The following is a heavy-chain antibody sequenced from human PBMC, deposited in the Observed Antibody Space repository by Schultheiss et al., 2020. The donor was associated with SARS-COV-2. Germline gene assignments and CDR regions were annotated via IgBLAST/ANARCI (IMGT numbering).Heavy chain of an antibody. CDR3: ARVWGADIGGVLHDAFDI. D-gene: IGHD3-16*01. V-gene: IGHV1-2*02. CDR1: GYTFTGYY. J-gene: IGHJ3*02. Sequence: ASVKVSCKASGYTFTGYYMHWVRQAPGQGLEWMGWINPNSGGTNYAQKFQGRVTMTRDTSISTAYMELSRLRSDDTAVYYCARVWGADIGGVLHDAFDIWGQGTMVTVSS. CDR2: INPNSGGT.